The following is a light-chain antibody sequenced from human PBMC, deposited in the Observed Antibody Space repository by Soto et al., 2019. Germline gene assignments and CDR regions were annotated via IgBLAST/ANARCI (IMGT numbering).Light chain of an antibody. V-gene: IGLV1-40*01. CDR1: SSNIGAGYD. Sequence: QSVLTQPPSVSGAPGQRVTLSCTGSSSNIGAGYDVHWYQHLPGTAPKLLIYNNDNRPSGVPDRFSGSKSDTSASLAITGLQAEDEAEYYCQSFDSSLSDLLFGGGTKLTVL. CDR2: NND. CDR3: QSFDSSLSDLL. J-gene: IGLJ3*02.